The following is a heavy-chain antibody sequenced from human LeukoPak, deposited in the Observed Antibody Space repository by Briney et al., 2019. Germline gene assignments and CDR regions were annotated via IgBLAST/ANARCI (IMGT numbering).Heavy chain of an antibody. D-gene: IGHD6-19*01. CDR2: ISSSGSTI. J-gene: IGHJ4*02. CDR1: GFTFSSYE. V-gene: IGHV3-48*03. CDR3: AREEAVAGLDY. Sequence: GGSLRLSCAASGFTFSSYEMNWVRQAPGKGLERVSYISSSGSTIYYADSVKGRFTISRDNAKNSLYLQMNSLRAEDTAVYYCAREEAVAGLDYWGQGTLVTVSS.